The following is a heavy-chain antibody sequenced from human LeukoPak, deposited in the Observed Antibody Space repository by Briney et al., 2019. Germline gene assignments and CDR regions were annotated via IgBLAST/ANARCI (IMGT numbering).Heavy chain of an antibody. V-gene: IGHV3-23*01. CDR3: AKSPGYSYGY. J-gene: IGHJ4*02. CDR1: GFTFSSYA. D-gene: IGHD5-18*01. CDR2: MSGSGGST. Sequence: GGSLRLSCAASGFTFSSYAMIWVRQAPGKGLEWVSGMSGSGGSTYYADSVKGRFTISRDNSKNTLYLHMSSLRAEDTAVYYCAKSPGYSYGYWGQGTLVTVSS.